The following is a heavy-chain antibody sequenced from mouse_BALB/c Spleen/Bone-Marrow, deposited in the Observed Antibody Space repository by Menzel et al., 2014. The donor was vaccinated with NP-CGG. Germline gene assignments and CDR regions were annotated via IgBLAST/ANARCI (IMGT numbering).Heavy chain of an antibody. D-gene: IGHD2-1*01. J-gene: IGHJ4*01. CDR3: ARSFCHGNNGYAMDY. Sequence: EVQRVESGGGLVQPGGSRKLSCVVSGFTFSSFGMHWVRQAPENGLEWVAYLSSGSSTIYYTDTVKGRFTISRDNPKNTLFLQMTSLRSKDTAMYYCARSFCHGNNGYAMDYWGQGTSVTVTS. CDR2: LSSGSSTI. V-gene: IGHV5-17*02. CDR1: GFTFSSFG.